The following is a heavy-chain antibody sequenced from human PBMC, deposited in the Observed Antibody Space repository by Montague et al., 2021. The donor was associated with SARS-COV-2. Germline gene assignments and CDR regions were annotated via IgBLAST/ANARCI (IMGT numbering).Heavy chain of an antibody. CDR3: ARDEYNRYWYKY. D-gene: IGHD2-8*02. CDR2: VDSAGST. Sequence: SETLSLTCTVSGGSISSRSNYWGWIRQPPGVGLQWIGSVDSAGSTYYSPSLKSRVTISLDTSKNQFSLKLSSVTAADTAVYYCARDEYNRYWYKYWGQGALVTVSS. J-gene: IGHJ4*02. V-gene: IGHV4-39*07. CDR1: GGSISSRSNY.